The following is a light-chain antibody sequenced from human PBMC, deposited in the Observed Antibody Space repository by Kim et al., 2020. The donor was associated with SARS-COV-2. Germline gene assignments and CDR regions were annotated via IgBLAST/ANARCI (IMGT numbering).Light chain of an antibody. J-gene: IGLJ2*01. V-gene: IGLV3-19*01. CDR2: GRN. CDR1: SLRSYY. CDR3: KSRDSSGNVV. Sequence: SYELTQDPAVSVALGQTVRITCQGDSLRSYYASWYQQKPGQAPLLVIYGRNNRPSGIPDRFSGSSSGNTASLTITGAQAEDEADFYCKSRDSSGNVVFGGGTKVTVL.